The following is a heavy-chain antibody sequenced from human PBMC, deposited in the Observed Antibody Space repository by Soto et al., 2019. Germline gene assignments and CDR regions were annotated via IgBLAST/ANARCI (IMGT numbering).Heavy chain of an antibody. Sequence: QVQLVQSGAEVKKPGSSVKVSCKASGGTFSSYTISWVRQAPGQGLEWMGRIIPILGIANYAQKFQGRVTITADNSTSTAYMELSSLRSEGTAVYYCARMGVWVAAAGGDAFDIWGQGTMVTVSS. V-gene: IGHV1-69*02. CDR3: ARMGVWVAAAGGDAFDI. D-gene: IGHD6-13*01. CDR2: IIPILGIA. J-gene: IGHJ3*02. CDR1: GGTFSSYT.